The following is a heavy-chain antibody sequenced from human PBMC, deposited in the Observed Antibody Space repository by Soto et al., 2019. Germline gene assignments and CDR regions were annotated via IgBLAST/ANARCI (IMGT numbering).Heavy chain of an antibody. Sequence: QVQLQQWGAGLLKPSETLSLTCAVFGVSFSGYYWNWIRQPPGKGLEWIGEINHSGSTNYNPSLKSRVTISVDTSKNQFSLKLSSVTAADTAVYYGARGWGSGVFDYWGQGTLVTVSS. CDR3: ARGWGSGVFDY. CDR2: INHSGST. CDR1: GVSFSGYY. V-gene: IGHV4-34*01. D-gene: IGHD6-19*01. J-gene: IGHJ4*02.